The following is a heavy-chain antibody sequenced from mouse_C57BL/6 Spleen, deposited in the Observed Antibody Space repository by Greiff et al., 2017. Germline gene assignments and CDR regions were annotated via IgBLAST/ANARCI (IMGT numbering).Heavy chain of an antibody. CDR1: GYTFTSYW. D-gene: IGHD2-10*01. CDR3: ARGNSYYGNYFDY. J-gene: IGHJ2*01. Sequence: VQLQQPGAELVKPGASVKLSCKASGYTFTSYWMHWVKQRPGQGLEWIGMIHPNSGSTNYNEKFKSKATLTVDKSSSTAYMQLSSLTSEDSAVYYCARGNSYYGNYFDYWGQGTTLTVSS. V-gene: IGHV1-64*01. CDR2: IHPNSGST.